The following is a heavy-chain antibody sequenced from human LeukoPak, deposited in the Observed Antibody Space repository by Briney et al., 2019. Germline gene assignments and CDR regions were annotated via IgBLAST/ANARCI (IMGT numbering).Heavy chain of an antibody. CDR2: IKPSGGST. J-gene: IGHJ4*02. CDR1: GYTFTSYY. V-gene: IGHV1-46*01. Sequence: ASVKVSCKATGYTFTSYYTHWVRQAPGQGLEWMGIIKPSGGSTLYAQKFQGRVTVTSDMSTSTVYVELSSLRSEDTAVYYCAREVPENFNFDYWGQGTLVTVSS. CDR3: AREVPENFNFDY. D-gene: IGHD2/OR15-2a*01.